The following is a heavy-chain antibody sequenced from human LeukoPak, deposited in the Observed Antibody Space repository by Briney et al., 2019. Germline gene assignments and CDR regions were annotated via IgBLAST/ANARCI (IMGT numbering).Heavy chain of an antibody. CDR3: ARDRGDDYNWARAHDY. V-gene: IGHV3-64*01. Sequence: GGSLRLSCAASGFTFSSYAMHWVRQAPGKGLEYVSAISSNGGSTYYANSVKGRFTISRDNSKNTLYLQMNSLRAEDTAVYYCARDRGDDYNWARAHDYWGQGTLVTVSS. J-gene: IGHJ4*02. CDR2: ISSNGGST. D-gene: IGHD5-24*01. CDR1: GFTFSSYA.